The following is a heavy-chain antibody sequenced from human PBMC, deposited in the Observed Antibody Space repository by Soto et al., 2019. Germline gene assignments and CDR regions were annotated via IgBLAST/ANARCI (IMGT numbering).Heavy chain of an antibody. V-gene: IGHV3-7*03. CDR2: IRPDGSEK. CDR1: GFTLRSYW. Sequence: EVQVVESGGGLVQPGGSLRVSCVGSGFTLRSYWMSWVRQAPGKGLEWVANIRPDGSEKYYVDSVKARFTISRDNAKHSLYLQMSSLRAEDKAVYYCAREKGATVANNWFDSWGQGALVTVSS. J-gene: IGHJ5*01. CDR3: AREKGATVANNWFDS. D-gene: IGHD4-17*01.